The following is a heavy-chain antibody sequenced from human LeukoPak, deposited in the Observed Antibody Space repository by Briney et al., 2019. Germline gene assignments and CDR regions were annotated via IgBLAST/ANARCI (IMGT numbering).Heavy chain of an antibody. V-gene: IGHV4-59*01. J-gene: IGHJ3*02. CDR3: ARLTIVARSYAFDI. CDR1: GGSISSYY. D-gene: IGHD5-12*01. CDR2: IYYSGST. Sequence: SETLSLTCTVSGGSISSYYWSWIRQPPGKGLEWIGYIYYSGSTNYNPSLKSRVTISVDTSKNQFSLKLSSVTAADTAVYYCARLTIVARSYAFDIWGQGTMVTVSS.